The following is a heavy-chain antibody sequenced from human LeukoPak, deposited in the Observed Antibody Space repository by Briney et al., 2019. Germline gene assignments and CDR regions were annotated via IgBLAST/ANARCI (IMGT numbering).Heavy chain of an antibody. J-gene: IGHJ3*02. Sequence: SQTLSLTCTVSGGSTSSGGYYWSWIRQHPGKGLEWIGYIYYSGSTYYNPSLKSRVTVSVDTSKNQFSLKLSSVTAADTAVYYCASSIQNDAFDIWGQGTMVTVSS. CDR1: GGSTSSGGYY. CDR3: ASSIQNDAFDI. CDR2: IYYSGST. V-gene: IGHV4-31*03. D-gene: IGHD2-2*01.